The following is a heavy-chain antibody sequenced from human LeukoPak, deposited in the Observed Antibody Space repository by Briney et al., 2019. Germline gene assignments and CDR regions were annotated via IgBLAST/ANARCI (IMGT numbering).Heavy chain of an antibody. D-gene: IGHD5-12*01. V-gene: IGHV4-59*01. J-gene: IGHJ4*02. Sequence: SETLTLTCTVSGGPISSYYWSWIRQPPGKGLEWIGYIYYSGSTNYNPSLKSRVTISVDTSKNQFSLNLSSVTAADTAVYYCARGGGYSGYDFGYWGQGTLVTVSS. CDR1: GGPISSYY. CDR3: ARGGGYSGYDFGY. CDR2: IYYSGST.